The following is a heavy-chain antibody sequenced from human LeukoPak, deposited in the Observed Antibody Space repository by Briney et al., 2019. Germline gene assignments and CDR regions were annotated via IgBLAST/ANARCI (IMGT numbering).Heavy chain of an antibody. CDR3: ARELELRYFDWLAFDI. D-gene: IGHD3-9*01. Sequence: SETLSLTCTVSGGSISSYYWSWIRQPAGKGLEWIGRMYPSGIANYNPSLKSRVTMSVDTSKNQFSLKLTSVTAADTAVYFCARELELRYFDWLAFDIWGQGTMVTVYS. CDR2: MYPSGIA. J-gene: IGHJ3*02. V-gene: IGHV4-4*07. CDR1: GGSISSYY.